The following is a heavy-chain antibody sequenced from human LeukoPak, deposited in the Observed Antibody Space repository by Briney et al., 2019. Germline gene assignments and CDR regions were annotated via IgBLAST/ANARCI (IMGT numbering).Heavy chain of an antibody. D-gene: IGHD2/OR15-2a*01. CDR1: GFTFSSYG. CDR3: ARAQSRTGTYFLWDY. CDR2: IWYDGSNK. J-gene: IGHJ4*02. Sequence: PGGSLRLSCAASGFTFSSYGMHWVRQAPGKGLEWVAVIWYDGSNKYYADSVKGRFTISRDNSKNTLYLQMNSLRAEDTAVYYCARAQSRTGTYFLWDYWGQGTLVTVSS. V-gene: IGHV3-33*01.